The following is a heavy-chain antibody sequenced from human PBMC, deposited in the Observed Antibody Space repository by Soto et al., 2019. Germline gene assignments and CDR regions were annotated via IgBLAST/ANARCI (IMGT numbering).Heavy chain of an antibody. V-gene: IGHV1-46*01. CDR1: GYTFTSYY. Sequence: ASVKVSCKASGYTFTSYYMHWVRWAPGQGLEWMGIINPSGGSTSYAQKFQGRVTMTRDTSTSTVYMELSSLRSEDTAVYYCARDTPSMITFGGVIASYYGMDVWGQGTTVTVSS. J-gene: IGHJ6*02. CDR2: INPSGGST. CDR3: ARDTPSMITFGGVIASYYGMDV. D-gene: IGHD3-16*02.